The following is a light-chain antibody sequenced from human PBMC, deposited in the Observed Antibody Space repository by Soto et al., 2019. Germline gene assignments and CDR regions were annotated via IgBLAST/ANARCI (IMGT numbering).Light chain of an antibody. CDR1: QTISTY. CDR3: QQSLTIPYI. J-gene: IGKJ2*01. Sequence: DIQMTQSPSSLSASVGDRVIITCRASQTISTYLNWYQQKPGKAPKLLIYAASSLQSGVPSRFSGSGSGADFTLTISSLQPEDVATYYCQQSLTIPYIFGQGTKLEIK. V-gene: IGKV1-39*01. CDR2: AAS.